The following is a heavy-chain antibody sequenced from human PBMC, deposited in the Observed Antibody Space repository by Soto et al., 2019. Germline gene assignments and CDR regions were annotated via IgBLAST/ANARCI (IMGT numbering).Heavy chain of an antibody. CDR1: GYTFSSYV. Sequence: QVQLVQSGAEVKKPGASVKVSCKASGYTFSSYVISWVRQAAGQGLEWMGWISANNGHTNYAQKLQGRVSMTTDTFNSRACTQLRSLRYDDTALYYCARVDCHDDSSGYPTPDYWGQGTLVTVSS. CDR2: ISANNGHT. D-gene: IGHD3-22*01. CDR3: ARVDCHDDSSGYPTPDY. V-gene: IGHV1-18*01. J-gene: IGHJ4*02.